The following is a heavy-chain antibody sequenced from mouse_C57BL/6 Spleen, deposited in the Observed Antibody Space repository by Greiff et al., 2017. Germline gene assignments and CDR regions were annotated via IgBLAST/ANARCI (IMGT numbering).Heavy chain of an antibody. V-gene: IGHV1-26*01. Sequence: EVQLQQSGPELVKPGASVKISCKASGYTFTDYYMNWVKQSHGKSLEWIGDINPNNGGTSYNQKFKGKATLTVDKSSSTAYMELRSLTSEDSAVYYCARRGDYDPFYAMDYWGQGTSVTVSS. J-gene: IGHJ4*01. CDR1: GYTFTDYY. CDR3: ARRGDYDPFYAMDY. D-gene: IGHD2-4*01. CDR2: INPNNGGT.